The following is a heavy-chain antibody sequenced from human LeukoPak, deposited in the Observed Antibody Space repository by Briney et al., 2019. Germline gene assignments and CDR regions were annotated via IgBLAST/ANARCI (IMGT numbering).Heavy chain of an antibody. CDR2: IYTSGST. Sequence: SQTLSLTCTVSGGSISSGSYYWSWIRQPAGKGLEWIGRIYTSGSTNYNPSLKSRVTISVDTSKNQFSLKLSSVTAADTAVYYCARDRPAALGYYYYYMDVWGKGTTVTVSS. CDR3: ARDRPAALGYYYYYMDV. CDR1: GGSISSGSYY. D-gene: IGHD2-2*01. V-gene: IGHV4-61*02. J-gene: IGHJ6*03.